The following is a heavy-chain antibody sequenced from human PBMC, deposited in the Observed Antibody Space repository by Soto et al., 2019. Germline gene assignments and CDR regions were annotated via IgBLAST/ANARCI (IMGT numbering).Heavy chain of an antibody. J-gene: IGHJ3*02. D-gene: IGHD2-2*02. CDR2: IIPTFGTA. V-gene: IGHV1-69*01. CDR1: GGTFSSYA. CDR3: ARGSYCSSTSCYTGGFDI. Sequence: QVQLVQSGAEVKKPGSSVKVSCKASGGTFSSYAISWVRQAPGQGLEWMGGIIPTFGTANYAPKFQGRVTITADESTSTTYMELSSLRSEDTAVYYCARGSYCSSTSCYTGGFDIWGQGTMVTVSS.